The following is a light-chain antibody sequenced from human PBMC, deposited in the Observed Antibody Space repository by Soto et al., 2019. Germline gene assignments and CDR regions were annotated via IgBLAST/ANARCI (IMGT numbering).Light chain of an antibody. Sequence: DIQMTQSPSTLSASVGDRVTITCRASQSISDSLAWYKQKPGKAPKLLIYEASSLKSGVPSRFSGSRSGTEYTLTIISLQPDDFATYYCQQYNGYWTFGQGTKVEIK. CDR1: QSISDS. V-gene: IGKV1-5*03. CDR2: EAS. J-gene: IGKJ1*01. CDR3: QQYNGYWT.